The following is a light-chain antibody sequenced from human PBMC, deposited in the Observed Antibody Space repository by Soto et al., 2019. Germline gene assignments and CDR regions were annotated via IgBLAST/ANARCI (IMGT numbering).Light chain of an antibody. V-gene: IGLV2-14*01. CDR1: SDDVGGYNY. Sequence: QSVLTQPASVSGSPGQSITISCTGTSDDVGGYNYVSWYQQHPGKAPKLMIYDASNRPSGVSNRFSGSKSGNTASLTISGLQADDEADYYCSSYTSSSTLVVFGGGTKLTVL. CDR2: DAS. CDR3: SSYTSSSTLVV. J-gene: IGLJ3*02.